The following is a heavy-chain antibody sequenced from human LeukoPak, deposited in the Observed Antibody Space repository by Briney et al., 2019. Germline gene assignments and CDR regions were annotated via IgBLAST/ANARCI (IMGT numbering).Heavy chain of an antibody. D-gene: IGHD1-14*01. V-gene: IGHV4-34*01. CDR3: ARVRGTRSPYYFDY. J-gene: IGHJ4*02. Sequence: SETLSLTCAVYGGSFSGYYWSWIRQPPGKGLEWIGEINHSGSTNYNPSLKSRVTISVGTSKNQFSLKLSSVTAADTAVYYCARVRGTRSPYYFDYWGQGTLVSASS. CDR2: INHSGST. CDR1: GGSFSGYY.